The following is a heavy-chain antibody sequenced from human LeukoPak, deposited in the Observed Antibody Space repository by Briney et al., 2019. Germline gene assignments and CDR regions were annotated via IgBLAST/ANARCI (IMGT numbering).Heavy chain of an antibody. J-gene: IGHJ3*02. Sequence: PGRSLRLSCAASGFTFSSYAMHWVRQAPGKGLEWVAVISYDGSNKYYADSVKGRFTISRDNSKNTLYLQMNSLRAEDTAVYYCAMARCDSSGQHNAFDIGGQGTMVTVSS. CDR2: ISYDGSNK. D-gene: IGHD3-22*01. V-gene: IGHV3-30*04. CDR1: GFTFSSYA. CDR3: AMARCDSSGQHNAFDI.